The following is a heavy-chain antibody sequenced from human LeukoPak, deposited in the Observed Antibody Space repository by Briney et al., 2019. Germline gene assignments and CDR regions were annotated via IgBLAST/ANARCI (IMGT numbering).Heavy chain of an antibody. V-gene: IGHV4-59*01. Sequence: SETLSLTCTVSGGSISSYYWSWIRQPPGKGLEWIGYIYYSGSTNYNPSLKSRVTISVDTSKNQFSLKLGSVTAADTAVYYCARERGGGYCSGGSCLNWFDPWGQGTLVTVSS. D-gene: IGHD2-15*01. CDR3: ARERGGGYCSGGSCLNWFDP. CDR2: IYYSGST. CDR1: GGSISSYY. J-gene: IGHJ5*02.